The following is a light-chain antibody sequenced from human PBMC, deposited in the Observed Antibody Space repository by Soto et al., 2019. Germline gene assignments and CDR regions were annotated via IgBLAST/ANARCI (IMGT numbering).Light chain of an antibody. CDR1: QSIRSW. CDR3: QQYNDYWT. Sequence: DIQMTQSPSTLSASVGDRVTITCRASQSIRSWLAWYQQKPAKAPKLLIYKASSLESGAPSRFSGSGSGTEFTLTISSLQPDDSATYYCQQYNDYWTFGQGTKVEIK. V-gene: IGKV1-5*03. CDR2: KAS. J-gene: IGKJ1*01.